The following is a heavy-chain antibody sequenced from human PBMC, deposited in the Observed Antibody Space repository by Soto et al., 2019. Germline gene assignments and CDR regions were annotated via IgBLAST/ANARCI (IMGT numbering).Heavy chain of an antibody. D-gene: IGHD6-19*01. Sequence: QVQLVQSGAEVKEPGASVKVSCKASGYTFVSYGITWVRQAPGQGLEWMGWISPYNGNTNYVQKFQGRVTMTTDTPTSTVYMELRSLRSDDTAVYYCSRDAKKWLVAAFDIGGQGTMVTVSS. CDR1: GYTFVSYG. V-gene: IGHV1-18*01. J-gene: IGHJ3*02. CDR3: SRDAKKWLVAAFDI. CDR2: ISPYNGNT.